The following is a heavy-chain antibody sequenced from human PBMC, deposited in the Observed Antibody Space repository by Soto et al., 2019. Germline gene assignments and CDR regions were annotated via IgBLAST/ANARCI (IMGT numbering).Heavy chain of an antibody. J-gene: IGHJ6*02. CDR1: GGSFSGYY. Sequence: PSETLSLTCAVYGGSFSGYYWSWIRQPPGKGLEWIGEINHSGSTNYNPSLKSRVTISVDTSKNQFSLKLSSVTAADTAVYYCARGTVGDGYPYYYYGMDVWGQGTTVTVSS. CDR2: INHSGST. CDR3: ARGTVGDGYPYYYYGMDV. D-gene: IGHD1-26*01. V-gene: IGHV4-34*01.